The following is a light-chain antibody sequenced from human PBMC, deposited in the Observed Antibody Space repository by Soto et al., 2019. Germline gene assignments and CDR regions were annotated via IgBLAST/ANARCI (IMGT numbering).Light chain of an antibody. CDR3: ATWSDRLKGWV. CDR1: SSDIGSNS. Sequence: QSVLTQPPSASRTPGQRVTIPCSGSSSDIGSNSVNWYQQLPGAAPRLLIYANDHRPSGLPDRFSASNSGTSASLAISGLRSEDEAFYYCATWSDRLKGWVFGGGTKLTVL. CDR2: AND. J-gene: IGLJ2*01. V-gene: IGLV1-44*01.